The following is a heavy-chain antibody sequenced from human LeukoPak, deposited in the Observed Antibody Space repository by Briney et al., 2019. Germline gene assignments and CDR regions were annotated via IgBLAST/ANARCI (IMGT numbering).Heavy chain of an antibody. Sequence: GGSLRLSCAAPGFTFDDYGMSWVRQAPGKGLEWVSGINWNGGSTGYADSVKGRFTISRDNAKNSLYLQMNSLRAEDTALYYCARKVHCSGGSCYFPPPYDYWGQGTLVTVSS. CDR1: GFTFDDYG. CDR3: ARKVHCSGGSCYFPPPYDY. V-gene: IGHV3-20*04. D-gene: IGHD2-15*01. CDR2: INWNGGST. J-gene: IGHJ4*02.